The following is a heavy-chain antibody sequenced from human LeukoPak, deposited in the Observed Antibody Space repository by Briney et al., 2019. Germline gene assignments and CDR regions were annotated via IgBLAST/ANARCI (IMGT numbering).Heavy chain of an antibody. D-gene: IGHD1-26*01. CDR3: ARVGRYSGSYLPPIEDV. J-gene: IGHJ6*02. V-gene: IGHV1-69*13. Sequence: SVKVSCKASGGTFSSYAISWVRQAPGQGLEWMGGIIPIFGTANYAQKFQGRVTITADESTSTACMELSSLRSEDTAVYYCARVGRYSGSYLPPIEDVWGQGTTVTVSS. CDR2: IIPIFGTA. CDR1: GGTFSSYA.